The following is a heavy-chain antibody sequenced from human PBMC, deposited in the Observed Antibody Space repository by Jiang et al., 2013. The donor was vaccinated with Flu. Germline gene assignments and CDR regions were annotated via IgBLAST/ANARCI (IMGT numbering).Heavy chain of an antibody. D-gene: IGHD5-12*01. CDR1: GDSINSGGYY. J-gene: IGHJ4*02. CDR3: ATILATLDY. Sequence: GSGLVKPSQTLSLTCSVSGDSINSGGYYWGWIRQPPGKGLEWIGSIYYSGSTYYNPSLKSRVTISVDTSKNQFSLKLSSVTAADTAVYYCATILATLDYWGQGTLVTVSS. V-gene: IGHV4-39*01. CDR2: IYYSGST.